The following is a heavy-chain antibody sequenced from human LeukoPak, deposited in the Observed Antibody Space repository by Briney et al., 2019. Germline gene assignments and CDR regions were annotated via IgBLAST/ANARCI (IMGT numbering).Heavy chain of an antibody. J-gene: IGHJ4*02. CDR3: ARQSQQWLVPYFDY. Sequence: PSETLSLTCTVSGGSISSYYWSWIRQSPGKGLEWIGYIYYSGSTNYNPSLKSRVTISVDTSKNQFSLKLSSVTAADTAVYYCARQSQQWLVPYFDYWGQGTLVTVSS. D-gene: IGHD6-19*01. V-gene: IGHV4-59*08. CDR1: GGSISSYY. CDR2: IYYSGST.